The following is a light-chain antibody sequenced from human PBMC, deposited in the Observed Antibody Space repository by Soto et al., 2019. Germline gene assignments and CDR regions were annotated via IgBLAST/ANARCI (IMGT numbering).Light chain of an antibody. CDR2: GAS. CDR3: QQYNNWPPMT. Sequence: EIVMTQSPATLSVSPGERATLSCRASQSVSSNLAWYQQKPGQAPRLFIYGASTRATGIPARFSGSGSGTEFTLTISSLQSEDFAVYYCQQYNNWPPMTFGQGTKVDIK. V-gene: IGKV3-15*01. CDR1: QSVSSN. J-gene: IGKJ1*01.